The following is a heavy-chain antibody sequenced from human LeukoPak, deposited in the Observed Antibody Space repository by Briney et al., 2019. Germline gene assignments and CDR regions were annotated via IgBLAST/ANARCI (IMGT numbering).Heavy chain of an antibody. Sequence: PGGSLRLSCAASGFIVSSNYMSWVRQAPGKGLEWVSVIYTGGNTYYADFVKGRFIISRDNSKNTLYLQMNNLRVEDTAAYYCAGHDWFDPWGQGTLVTVSS. V-gene: IGHV3-53*01. CDR3: AGHDWFDP. CDR1: GFIVSSNY. J-gene: IGHJ5*02. CDR2: IYTGGNT.